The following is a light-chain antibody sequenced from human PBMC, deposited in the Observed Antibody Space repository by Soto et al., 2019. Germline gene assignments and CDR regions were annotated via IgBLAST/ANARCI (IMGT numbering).Light chain of an antibody. Sequence: QSVLTQPPSVSGAPGQRVTISCTGSSSNTGADYDVHWYQHLPGSAPKLLIYDNNIRPSGVPDRFSGSKSGNTASLTISGLQAEDEADYYCCSYAGSYTWVFGGGTKVTVL. CDR2: DNN. CDR3: CSYAGSYTWV. J-gene: IGLJ3*02. V-gene: IGLV1-40*01. CDR1: SSNTGADYD.